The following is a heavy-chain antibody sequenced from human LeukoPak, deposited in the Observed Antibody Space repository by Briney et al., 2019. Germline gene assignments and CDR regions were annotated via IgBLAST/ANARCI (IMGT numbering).Heavy chain of an antibody. D-gene: IGHD3-22*01. CDR3: ARASRAHSSGYLDY. J-gene: IGHJ4*02. CDR2: INHSGSA. Sequence: SETLSLTCAVYGGSFSGYYWSWIRQPPGKGLEWIGEINHSGSANYNPSLKSRVTISVDTSKNQFSLKPSSVTAADTAVYYCARASRAHSSGYLDYWGQGTLVTVSS. V-gene: IGHV4-34*01. CDR1: GGSFSGYY.